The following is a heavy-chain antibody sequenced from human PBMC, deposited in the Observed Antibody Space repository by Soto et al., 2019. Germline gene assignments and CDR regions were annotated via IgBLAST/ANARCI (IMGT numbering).Heavy chain of an antibody. Sequence: PGGSLRLSCAASGFTFSSYDMHWVRQATGKGLEWVSAIGTAGDTYYPGSVKGRFTISRENAKNSLYLQMNSLRAGDTAVYYCAREKRVAGTFHYYYGMDVWGQGTTVTVPS. CDR2: IGTAGDT. J-gene: IGHJ6*02. D-gene: IGHD6-19*01. V-gene: IGHV3-13*01. CDR1: GFTFSSYD. CDR3: AREKRVAGTFHYYYGMDV.